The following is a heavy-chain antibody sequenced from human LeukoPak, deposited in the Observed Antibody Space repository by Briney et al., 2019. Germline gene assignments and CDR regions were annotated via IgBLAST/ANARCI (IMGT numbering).Heavy chain of an antibody. CDR3: ARRLVAATRGNWFDP. V-gene: IGHV1-18*01. D-gene: IGHD2-15*01. Sequence: ASVRVSCRASGYTFPNYGFSWVRQAPGQGLEWMGWISAFNGNRNYAQKFQGRVTLTTDTSTSAAYMELRSLRSDDTAVYYCARRLVAATRGNWFDPWGQGTLVTVSS. J-gene: IGHJ5*02. CDR2: ISAFNGNR. CDR1: GYTFPNYG.